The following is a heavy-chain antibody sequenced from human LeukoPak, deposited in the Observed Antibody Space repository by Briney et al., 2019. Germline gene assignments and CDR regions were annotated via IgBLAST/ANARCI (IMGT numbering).Heavy chain of an antibody. CDR3: ARVIKYSGSYRCSFDY. Sequence: ASVKVSCKASGGTFSSYAISWVRQAPGQGLEWMGIINPSGGSTSYAQKFQGRVTMTRDMSTSIVYMELSSLRSEDTAVYYCARVIKYSGSYRCSFDYWGQGTLVTVSS. D-gene: IGHD1-26*01. CDR1: GGTFSSYA. CDR2: INPSGGST. V-gene: IGHV1-46*01. J-gene: IGHJ4*02.